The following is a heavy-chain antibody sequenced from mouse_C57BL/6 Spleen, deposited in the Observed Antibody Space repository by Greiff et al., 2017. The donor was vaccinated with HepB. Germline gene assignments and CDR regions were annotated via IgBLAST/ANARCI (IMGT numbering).Heavy chain of an antibody. D-gene: IGHD2-3*01. J-gene: IGHJ3*01. CDR1: GFTFSSYA. CDR2: ISDGGSYT. V-gene: IGHV5-4*01. Sequence: EVQRVESGGGLVKPGGSLKLSCAASGFTFSSYAMSWVRQTPEKRLEWVATISDGGSYTYYPDNVKGRFTISRDNAKNNLYLQMSHLKSEDTAMYYCARDQDDGYPAWFAYWGQGTLVTVSA. CDR3: ARDQDDGYPAWFAY.